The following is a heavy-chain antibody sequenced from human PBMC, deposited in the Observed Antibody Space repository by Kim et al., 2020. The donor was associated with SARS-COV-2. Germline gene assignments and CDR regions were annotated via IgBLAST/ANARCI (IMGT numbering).Heavy chain of an antibody. J-gene: IGHJ3*02. D-gene: IGHD1-26*01. V-gene: IGHV4-39*01. CDR1: GGSISSSSYY. Sequence: SETLSLTCTVSGGSISSSSYYWGWIRQPPGKGLEWIGSIYYSGSTYYNPSLKSRVTISVDTSKNQFSLKLSSVTAADTAVYYCARQGCGSDYVPPDAFD. CDR3: ARQGCGSDYVPPDAFD. CDR2: IYYSGST.